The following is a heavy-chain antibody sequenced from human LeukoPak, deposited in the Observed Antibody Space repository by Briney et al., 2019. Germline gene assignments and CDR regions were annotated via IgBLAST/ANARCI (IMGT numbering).Heavy chain of an antibody. V-gene: IGHV1-3*03. CDR3: ARGMGVYYDSSGYYYDDVLFDY. J-gene: IGHJ4*02. CDR2: INAGNGNT. Sequence: GASVKVSCKASGYTSSNYCIHWLRQAPGQRLEWMGWINAGNGNTKYSQEFQGRVTITRDTSASTAYMELSSLRSEDMAVYYCARGMGVYYDSSGYYYDDVLFDYWGQGTLVTVSS. CDR1: GYTSSNYC. D-gene: IGHD3-22*01.